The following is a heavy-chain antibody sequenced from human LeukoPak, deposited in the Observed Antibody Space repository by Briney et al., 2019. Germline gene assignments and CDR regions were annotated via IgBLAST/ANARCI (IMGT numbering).Heavy chain of an antibody. J-gene: IGHJ6*03. CDR1: GFTVSSNY. D-gene: IGHD4-11*01. Sequence: QTGGSLRLSCAAPGFTVSSNYMSWGRQAPGKGLEWVSIIYTGGSTCYADSVKGRFTISRDNSKNTLYLQMNSLRAEDTAVYYCARDRTGQQLISRKEYYYMDVWGKGTTVTISS. CDR2: IYTGGST. CDR3: ARDRTGQQLISRKEYYYMDV. V-gene: IGHV3-66*01.